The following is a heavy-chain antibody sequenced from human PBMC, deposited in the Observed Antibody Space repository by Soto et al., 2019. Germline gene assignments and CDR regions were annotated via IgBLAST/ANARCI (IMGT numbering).Heavy chain of an antibody. CDR3: ARVRAYSSGWYGKYYFDY. V-gene: IGHV4-59*01. J-gene: IGHJ4*02. CDR2: IYYSGST. D-gene: IGHD6-19*01. Sequence: SETLSLTCTVSGGSISSYYWSWIRQPPGKGLEWIGYIYYSGSTNYNPSLKSRVTISVDTSKNQFSLKLSSVTAADTAVYYCARVRAYSSGWYGKYYFDYWGQGTLVTVS. CDR1: GGSISSYY.